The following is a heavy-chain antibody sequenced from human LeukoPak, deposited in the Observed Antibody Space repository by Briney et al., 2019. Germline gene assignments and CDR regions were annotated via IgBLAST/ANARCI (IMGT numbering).Heavy chain of an antibody. Sequence: GGSLRLSCAASGFTFSGSAMHWVRQASGKGLEWVGRIRSKANGYATAYAASVEGRFAISRDDSKNTAYLQMNSLKTEDTAVYYCARLAYSGTPGAFDIWGQGTMVTVSS. V-gene: IGHV3-73*01. J-gene: IGHJ3*02. CDR1: GFTFSGSA. CDR2: IRSKANGYAT. CDR3: ARLAYSGTPGAFDI. D-gene: IGHD1-26*01.